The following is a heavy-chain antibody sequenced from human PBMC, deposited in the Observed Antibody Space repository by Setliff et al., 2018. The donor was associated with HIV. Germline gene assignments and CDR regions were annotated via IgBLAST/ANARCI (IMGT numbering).Heavy chain of an antibody. D-gene: IGHD2-2*01. CDR2: IFYSGNT. V-gene: IGHV4-39*01. J-gene: IGHJ4*02. Sequence: SETLSLTCTVSGDSMSSSSYYWGWIRQPPGKGLEWIGSIFYSGNTYYKPSLKSRVTISVDTSKNQFSLKLSSVTAADTAVYYCARPQYPGYYFDYWGQGTLVTVST. CDR3: ARPQYPGYYFDY. CDR1: GDSMSSSSYY.